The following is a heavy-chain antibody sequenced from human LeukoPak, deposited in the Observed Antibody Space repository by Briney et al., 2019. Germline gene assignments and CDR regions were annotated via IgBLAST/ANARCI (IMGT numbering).Heavy chain of an antibody. Sequence: ASVKVSCKASGYTFTSYYLLWVRQAPGQGLEWMGIINPSGGSTSYAQKFQGRVTMTRDMSTSTVYMELSSLRSEDTAVYYCARDLAVAPFIYWGQGTLVTVSS. D-gene: IGHD6-19*01. CDR3: ARDLAVAPFIY. CDR2: INPSGGST. V-gene: IGHV1-46*01. CDR1: GYTFTSYY. J-gene: IGHJ4*02.